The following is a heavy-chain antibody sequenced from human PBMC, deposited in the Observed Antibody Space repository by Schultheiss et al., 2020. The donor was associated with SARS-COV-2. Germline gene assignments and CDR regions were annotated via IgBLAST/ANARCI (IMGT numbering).Heavy chain of an antibody. CDR1: GGSFSGYY. V-gene: IGHV4-34*01. CDR3: ARDGAATRDAFDI. Sequence: SETLSLTCAVYGGSFSGYYWSWIRQPPGKGLEWIGSIYYSGSTYYNPSLKSRVTISVDTSKNQFSLKLSSVTAADTAVYYCARDGAATRDAFDIWGQGTMVTVSS. CDR2: IYYSGST. D-gene: IGHD2-15*01. J-gene: IGHJ3*02.